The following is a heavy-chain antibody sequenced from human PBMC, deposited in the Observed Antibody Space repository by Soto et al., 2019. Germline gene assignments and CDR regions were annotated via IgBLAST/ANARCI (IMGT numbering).Heavy chain of an antibody. CDR2: IIPILGIA. CDR1: GGTFSSYT. CDR3: ARGGPGYRSGWYEGYYGMDV. V-gene: IGHV1-69*02. Sequence: QVQLVQSGAEVKKPGSSVKVSCKASGGTFSSYTISWVRQAPGQGLEWMGRIIPILGIANYAQKFQGRVTITADKSTSTVYMELSSLRSEGTAVYYCARGGPGYRSGWYEGYYGMDVWGQGTTVTVSS. J-gene: IGHJ6*02. D-gene: IGHD6-19*01.